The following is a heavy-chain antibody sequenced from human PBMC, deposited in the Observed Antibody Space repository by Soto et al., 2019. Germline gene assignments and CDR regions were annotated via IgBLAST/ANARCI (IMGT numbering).Heavy chain of an antibody. D-gene: IGHD3-16*02. CDR1: GFRLSSSS. J-gene: IGHJ4*02. V-gene: IGHV3-21*01. Sequence: GGSLRLSCAGSGFRLSSSSMNWVRQAPGKGLEWVSSISSSSSYLYYAHSVKGQFTISRDNAKNSLYLQMNSLKAEDTAVYYCARVVANYFDFWGQGTLVTVSS. CDR2: ISSSSSYL. CDR3: ARVVANYFDF.